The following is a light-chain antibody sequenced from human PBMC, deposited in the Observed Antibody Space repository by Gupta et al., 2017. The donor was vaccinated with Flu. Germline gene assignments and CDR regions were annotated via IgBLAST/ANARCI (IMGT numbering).Light chain of an antibody. J-gene: IGLJ1*01. CDR3: CSYAGSSTSYV. CDR2: EAN. Sequence: PASVSGSPGQPITISCTGTSSDLGSYNLVSWYQQHPGKAPKLIIYEANKRPSGVSSRFSGSKSGNTASLTISGLQAEDEADYYCCSYAGSSTSYVFGTGTKVTVL. V-gene: IGLV2-23*01. CDR1: SSDLGSYNL.